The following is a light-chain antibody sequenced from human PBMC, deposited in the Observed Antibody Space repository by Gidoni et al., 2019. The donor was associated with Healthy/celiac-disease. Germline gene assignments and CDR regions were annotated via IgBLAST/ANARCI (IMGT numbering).Light chain of an antibody. Sequence: DIVMPQSPDSLSASLGDRATINCKSSQSVLYTFNNKDYLAWYQQKPEQPTKLLVYWAITRECGVPDRFSSGGSGTDFTLTISRLQAEDVTVYYCQRYCSTPLTFGGGTKVEIK. CDR3: QRYCSTPLT. CDR1: QSVLYTFNNKDY. J-gene: IGKJ4*01. CDR2: WAI. V-gene: IGKV4-1*01.